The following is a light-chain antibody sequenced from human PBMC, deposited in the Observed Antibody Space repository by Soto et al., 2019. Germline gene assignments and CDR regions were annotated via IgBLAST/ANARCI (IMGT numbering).Light chain of an antibody. CDR1: QSVSSSS. V-gene: IGKV3-20*01. Sequence: EIVLTQSPGTLSLSPGERATLSCRASQSVSSSSLAWYQQKPGQAPRLLIYGASNRATGIPDRFSGSWSGTDFTLTISRLEPEDFAVYYCQQYGNSPWTLGQGTKVEI. J-gene: IGKJ1*01. CDR3: QQYGNSPWT. CDR2: GAS.